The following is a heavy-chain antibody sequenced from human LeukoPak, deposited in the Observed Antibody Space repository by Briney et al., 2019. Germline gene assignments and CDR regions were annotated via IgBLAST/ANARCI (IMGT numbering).Heavy chain of an antibody. Sequence: PGGSLKLSCAASGFTFSGSAMHWVRQTSGKGLEWVGRIRSKANSNAAEYGASVKGRFTISRDDSKNTAYLQMNSLKTEDTAVYYCTTSLPGVDSSGCFYYWGQGTLVTVSS. D-gene: IGHD6-19*01. CDR3: TTSLPGVDSSGCFYY. CDR1: GFTFSGSA. J-gene: IGHJ4*02. V-gene: IGHV3-73*01. CDR2: IRSKANSNAA.